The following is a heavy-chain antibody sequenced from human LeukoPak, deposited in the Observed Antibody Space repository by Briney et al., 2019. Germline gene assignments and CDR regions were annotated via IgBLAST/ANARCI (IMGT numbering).Heavy chain of an antibody. CDR2: ILYDGSKK. CDR1: GFTFSSYG. Sequence: GRSLRLSCAASGFTFSSYGIHWVRQAPGKGLEWVALILYDGSKKYYADSVKGRFTISRDESKKMVLLQMNSLRAEDTALYHCAKGGSSSWNWFDPWGQGTLVTVSS. J-gene: IGHJ5*02. D-gene: IGHD6-13*01. V-gene: IGHV3-30*18. CDR3: AKGGSSSWNWFDP.